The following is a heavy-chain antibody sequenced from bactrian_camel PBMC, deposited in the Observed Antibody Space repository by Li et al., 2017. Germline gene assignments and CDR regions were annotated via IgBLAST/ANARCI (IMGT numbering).Heavy chain of an antibody. D-gene: IGHD1*01. V-gene: IGHV3S40*01. Sequence: VQLVESGGGPVQSGGSLRLSCAASGFAFSSYDMSWVRQAPGEGLEWVSAINSGGGSTYYADSVKGRFTISRDNAKNMLYLQMNSLKTDDTAVYYCVIGFLADFGYGNQGTQVTVS. CDR3: VIGFLADFGY. CDR1: GFAFSSYD. CDR2: INSGGGST. J-gene: IGHJ6*01.